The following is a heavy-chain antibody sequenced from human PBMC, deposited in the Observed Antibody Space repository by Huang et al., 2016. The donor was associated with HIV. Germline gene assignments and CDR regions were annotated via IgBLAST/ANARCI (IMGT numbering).Heavy chain of an antibody. CDR1: GGSINTGRYC. CDR3: ARNHDFWRGRMFAISYFDV. CDR2: LYYTGKI. D-gene: IGHD3-3*01. Sequence: QMRFQESGPGLVKPSGTLSLTCNVSGGSINTGRYCWGWIRQPPGTGLEWVGSLYYTGKIHCGPSLKGRLTMAADTSKNQFSRNLSSVTAADTAIYYCARNHDFWRGRMFAISYFDVWGRGTLVTLAS. V-gene: IGHV4-39*01. J-gene: IGHJ2*01.